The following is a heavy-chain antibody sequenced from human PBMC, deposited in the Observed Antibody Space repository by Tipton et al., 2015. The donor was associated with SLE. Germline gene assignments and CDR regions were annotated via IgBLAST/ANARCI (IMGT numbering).Heavy chain of an antibody. V-gene: IGHV3-20*04. CDR3: ARGPYCSGGSCYSYYYYGMDV. J-gene: IGHJ6*02. CDR1: GFTFDDYG. CDR2: INWNGGST. Sequence: SLRLSCAASGFTFDDYGMSWVRQAPGKGLEWVSGINWNGGSTGYADSVKGRFTISRDNAKNSLYLQMNSLRAEDTALYYCARGPYCSGGSCYSYYYYGMDVWGQGTTVTVSS. D-gene: IGHD2-15*01.